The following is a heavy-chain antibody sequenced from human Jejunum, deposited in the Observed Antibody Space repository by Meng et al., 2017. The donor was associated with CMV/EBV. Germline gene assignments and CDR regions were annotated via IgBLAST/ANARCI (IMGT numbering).Heavy chain of an antibody. CDR3: TYRRGGGSGWNWFGP. CDR2: IYWDDDK. D-gene: IGHD6-19*01. J-gene: IGHJ5*02. CDR1: GFPLRTSGVG. V-gene: IGHV2-5*02. Sequence: IPLQVSGPPLVKPHKTLTLTCSFSGFPLRTSGVGVGWIRRPPGKALEWLALIYWDDDKHYNPSLQSRLSIIKDTSKNRVVLIMTDMDPVDTGTYYCTYRRGGGSGWNWFGPWGQGILVTVSS.